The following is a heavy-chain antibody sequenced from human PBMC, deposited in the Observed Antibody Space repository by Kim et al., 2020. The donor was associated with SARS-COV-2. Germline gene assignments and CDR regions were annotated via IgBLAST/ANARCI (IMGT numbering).Heavy chain of an antibody. J-gene: IGHJ6*02. CDR2: IRSKANSYAT. CDR3: TRQRGYYYGMDV. V-gene: IGHV3-73*01. Sequence: GGSLRLSCAASGFTFSGSAMHWVRQASGKGLEWVGRIRSKANSYATAYAASVKGRFTISRDDSKNTAYLQMNSLKTEDTAVYYCTRQRGYYYGMDVWGQGTTVTVSS. CDR1: GFTFSGSA.